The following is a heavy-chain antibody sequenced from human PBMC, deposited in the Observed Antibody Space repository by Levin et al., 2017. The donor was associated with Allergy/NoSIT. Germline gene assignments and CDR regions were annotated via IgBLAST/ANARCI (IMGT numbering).Heavy chain of an antibody. CDR3: ARDLTYYDSSGYYPCYFDY. J-gene: IGHJ4*02. CDR2: ISSSGTTV. V-gene: IGHV3-11*01. CDR1: GFTFSDYH. Sequence: SCAASGFTFSDYHMSWIRQAPGKGLEWVSYISSSGTTVYYADSVKGRFTISRDNAKNSLYLQMNSLRAEDTAVYYCARDLTYYDSSGYYPCYFDYWGQGTLVTVSS. D-gene: IGHD3-22*01.